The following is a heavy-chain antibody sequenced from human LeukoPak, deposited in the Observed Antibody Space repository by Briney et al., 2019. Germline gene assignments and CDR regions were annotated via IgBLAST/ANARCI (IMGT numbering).Heavy chain of an antibody. CDR2: ISSSGYI. Sequence: GGSLRLSCAASGFTFSSYSMNWVRQAPGKGLEWVSSISSSGYIYYADSVKGRFTISRDNSKNTVYLQMNNLRAEDTAVYYCAKGGYSSGRYFYYYMDVWGEGTTVTVSS. J-gene: IGHJ6*03. CDR1: GFTFSSYS. D-gene: IGHD5-18*01. CDR3: AKGGYSSGRYFYYYMDV. V-gene: IGHV3-21*04.